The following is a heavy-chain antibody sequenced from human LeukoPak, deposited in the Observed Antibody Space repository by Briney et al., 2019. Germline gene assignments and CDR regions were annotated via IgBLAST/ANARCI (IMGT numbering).Heavy chain of an antibody. CDR2: ICPGDSDT. V-gene: IGHV5-51*01. J-gene: IGHJ3*02. Sequence: GESLKISCKGSGYSFTSYWIGWVRQMPGKGLEWMGFICPGDSDTRYSPSFQGQVTIPADKSISTAYLQWSSLKASDTAMYYCARPSYYDYVWGSYRPLDAFDIWGQGTMVTVSS. D-gene: IGHD3-16*02. CDR3: ARPSYYDYVWGSYRPLDAFDI. CDR1: GYSFTSYW.